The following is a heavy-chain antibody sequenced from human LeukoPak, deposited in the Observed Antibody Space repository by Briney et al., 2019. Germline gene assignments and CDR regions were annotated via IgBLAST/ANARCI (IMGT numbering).Heavy chain of an antibody. J-gene: IGHJ4*02. D-gene: IGHD3-22*01. CDR3: ARDTYYYDSSGYLSFDY. CDR2: IYTSGST. Sequence: SETLSLTCTVSGGSISSYYWSWIRQPAGKGLEWIGRIYTSGSTNYNPSLKSRVTMSVDTSKNQFSLKLSSVTAADTAVYYCARDTYYYDSSGYLSFDYWGQGTLATVSS. V-gene: IGHV4-4*07. CDR1: GGSISSYY.